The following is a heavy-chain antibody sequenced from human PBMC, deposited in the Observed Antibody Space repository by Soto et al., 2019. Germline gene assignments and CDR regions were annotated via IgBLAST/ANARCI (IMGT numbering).Heavy chain of an antibody. J-gene: IGHJ6*02. CDR2: IDPSDSYT. CDR1: GYSFTSYW. V-gene: IGHV5-10-1*01. CDR3: ARSDGISYGMDV. Sequence: GESLKISCKGSGYSFTSYWISWVRQMPGKGLEWMGRIDPSDSYTNYSPSFQGHVTISADKSIGTAYLQWSSLKASDTAMYYCARSDGISYGMDVWGQGTTVTVSS. D-gene: IGHD1-20*01.